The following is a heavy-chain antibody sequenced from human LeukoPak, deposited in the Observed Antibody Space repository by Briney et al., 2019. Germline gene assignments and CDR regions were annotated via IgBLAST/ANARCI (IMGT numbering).Heavy chain of an antibody. CDR2: IKSKTDGGTT. J-gene: IGHJ4*02. V-gene: IGHV3-15*01. CDR1: GFTFSNAW. Sequence: GGSLSLSWAASGFTFSNAWMGGVGRAPGKGWEWVGRIKSKTDGGTTDYAAPVKGRFTISRDDSKNTLYLQMNSLKTEDTAVYYCTTPEGAYDYWGQGTLVTVSS. D-gene: IGHD1-26*01. CDR3: TTPEGAYDY.